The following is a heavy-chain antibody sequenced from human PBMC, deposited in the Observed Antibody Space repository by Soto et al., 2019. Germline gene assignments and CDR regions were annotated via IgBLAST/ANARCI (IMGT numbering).Heavy chain of an antibody. Sequence: QVQLVQSGAEVKKPGDSVKVSCKASGGTFSSYAISWVRQAPGQGLEWIGGIIPIFGTANYAQKFQGRVTITADESTSTAYMELSSRRSEDTAVYYCAGIAAAGAVWCQGTLVTVSS. D-gene: IGHD6-13*01. J-gene: IGHJ4*02. CDR2: IIPIFGTA. V-gene: IGHV1-69*01. CDR1: GGTFSSYA. CDR3: AGIAAAGAV.